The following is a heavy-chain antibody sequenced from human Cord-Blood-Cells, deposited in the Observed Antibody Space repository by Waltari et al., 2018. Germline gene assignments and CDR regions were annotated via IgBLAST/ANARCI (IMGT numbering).Heavy chain of an antibody. V-gene: IGHV7-4-1*02. CDR3: ASYMVRGVIMRTLAFQH. J-gene: IGHJ1*01. CDR2: IDTNTGNP. D-gene: IGHD3-10*01. CDR1: GYTFTSYA. Sequence: QVQLVQSGSELKKHWASVKVSCKASGYTFTSYAMNWVRQAAGQGLEWMGWIDTNTGNPTYAQGFTGRFVFSLDTSVSTAYLQISSLKAEDTAVYYCASYMVRGVIMRTLAFQHWGQGTLVTVSS.